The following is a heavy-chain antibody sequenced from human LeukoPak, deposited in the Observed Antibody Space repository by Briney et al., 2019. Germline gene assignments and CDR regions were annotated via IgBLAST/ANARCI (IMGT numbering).Heavy chain of an antibody. V-gene: IGHV3-7*01. CDR3: TRGLGEHGGVSDR. J-gene: IGHJ5*02. D-gene: IGHD3-16*01. CDR2: IKHDGSEQ. Sequence: SGGSLRLSCAASGFIFTSNRMNWVRKAPGKGLEWVANIKHDGSEQIYVDSVKGRFTISRDNAKDSVYLQMNSLRAEDTAVYYCTRGLGEHGGVSDRWGQGTLVIVS. CDR1: GFIFTSNR.